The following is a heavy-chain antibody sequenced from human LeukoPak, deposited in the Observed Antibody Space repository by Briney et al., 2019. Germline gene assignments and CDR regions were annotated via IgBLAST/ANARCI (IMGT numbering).Heavy chain of an antibody. Sequence: SETLSLTCTVSGGSISSYYWGWIRQPPGKGLEWIGSIYYSGSTYYNPSLKSRVTISVDTSNNQFSLKLSSVTAADTAVYYCARAAAGRSYYYYYMDVWGKGTTVTVSS. J-gene: IGHJ6*03. D-gene: IGHD6-13*01. V-gene: IGHV4-39*07. CDR2: IYYSGST. CDR1: GGSISSYY. CDR3: ARAAAGRSYYYYYMDV.